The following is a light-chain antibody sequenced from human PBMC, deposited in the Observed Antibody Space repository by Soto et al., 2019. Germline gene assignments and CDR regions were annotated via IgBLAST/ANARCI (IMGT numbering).Light chain of an antibody. V-gene: IGKV1-5*01. CDR1: QSISSW. Sequence: DIQMTQSPSTLSASVGDRVTITCRASQSISSWLAWYQQKPGKAPKLLIYDASSLKSGVPSGFSGSGSGTEFTLTISSLQAEDVAVYYCQQYYSTPWTFGQGTKVEIK. CDR3: QQYYSTPWT. J-gene: IGKJ1*01. CDR2: DAS.